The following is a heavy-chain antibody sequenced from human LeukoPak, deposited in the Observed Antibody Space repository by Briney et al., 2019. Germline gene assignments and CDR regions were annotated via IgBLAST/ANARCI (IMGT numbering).Heavy chain of an antibody. Sequence: GGSLRLSCAASGFTFSSYGMHWVRQAPGKGLEWVSVIYSGGSTYYADSVKGRFTISRDNSKNTLYLQMNSLRAEDTAVYYCAKDSGDYYYYMDVWGKGTTVTVSS. CDR2: IYSGGST. V-gene: IGHV3-NL1*01. J-gene: IGHJ6*03. CDR3: AKDSGDYYYYMDV. CDR1: GFTFSSYG.